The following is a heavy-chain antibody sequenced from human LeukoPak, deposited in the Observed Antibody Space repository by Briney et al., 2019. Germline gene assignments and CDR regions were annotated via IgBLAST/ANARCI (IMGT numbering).Heavy chain of an antibody. Sequence: GGSLRLSCAASGFTFSSYEMNWVRQAPGKGLEWVSYISSSGSTIYYADSVKGRFTISRDNAKNSLYLQMNSLRAEDTAVYYCARSPRWYYYGSGSYLDYWGQGTLVTVSS. CDR1: GFTFSSYE. CDR3: ARSPRWYYYGSGSYLDY. CDR2: ISSSGSTI. J-gene: IGHJ4*02. D-gene: IGHD3-10*01. V-gene: IGHV3-48*03.